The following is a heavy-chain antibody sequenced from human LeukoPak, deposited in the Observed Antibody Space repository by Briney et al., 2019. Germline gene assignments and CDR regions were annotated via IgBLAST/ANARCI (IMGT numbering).Heavy chain of an antibody. CDR1: GFTFTGYW. CDR3: ARTISTGIAVAAKGY. D-gene: IGHD6-19*01. V-gene: IGHV3-7*01. CDR2: IKQDGSEK. Sequence: GGSLRLSCAASGFTFTGYWMVWVRQAPGKGLEWVANIKQDGSEKYYVDSVKGRFTISRDNAKNSLYLQMNSLRAEDTAVYYCARTISTGIAVAAKGYWGQGTLVTVSS. J-gene: IGHJ4*02.